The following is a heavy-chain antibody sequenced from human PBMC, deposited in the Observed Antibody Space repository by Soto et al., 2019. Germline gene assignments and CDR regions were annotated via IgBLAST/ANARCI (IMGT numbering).Heavy chain of an antibody. CDR3: TRGGNYYFDY. CDR1: GFTFSTSW. CDR2: INGDGGTI. Sequence: EVQLVEAGGGLVQPGGYLSLSCAASGFTFSTSWIHWVRQAPGKGLVWVSRINGDGGTINYADSVKGRFTISRDNAKNTVYLQMNSLSADDTAVYYCTRGGNYYFDYWGQGTLVTVSS. V-gene: IGHV3-74*01. J-gene: IGHJ4*02. D-gene: IGHD1-7*01.